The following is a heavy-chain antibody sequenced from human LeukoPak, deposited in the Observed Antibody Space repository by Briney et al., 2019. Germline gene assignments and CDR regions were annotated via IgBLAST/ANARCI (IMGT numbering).Heavy chain of an antibody. D-gene: IGHD4-11*01. CDR2: ISSSSGYT. Sequence: GGSLRLSCAASGFTFSDYYMSWIRQAPGKGLEWVSYISSSSGYTNYADSVKGRFTISRDNAKDSLYLQMNSLRAEDTAMYYCARGLPPVMKYYFDYWGQGTLVTVSS. CDR3: ARGLPPVMKYYFDY. J-gene: IGHJ4*02. CDR1: GFTFSDYY. V-gene: IGHV3-11*06.